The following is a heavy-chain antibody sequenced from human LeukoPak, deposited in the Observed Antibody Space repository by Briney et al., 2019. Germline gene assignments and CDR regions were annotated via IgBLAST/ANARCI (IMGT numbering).Heavy chain of an antibody. CDR1: GGSISSGDYY. V-gene: IGHV4-30-4*01. CDR3: ARTSPFKATAFDI. Sequence: KSSETLSLTCTVSGGSISSGDYYWSWIRQPPGKGLEWIGYIYYSGSTYYNPSLKSRVTISVDTSKNQFSLKLSSVTAADTAVYCCARTSPFKATAFDIWGQGTMVTVSS. J-gene: IGHJ3*02. D-gene: IGHD5-12*01. CDR2: IYYSGST.